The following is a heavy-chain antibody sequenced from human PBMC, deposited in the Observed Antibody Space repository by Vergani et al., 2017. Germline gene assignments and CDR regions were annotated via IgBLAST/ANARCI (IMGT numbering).Heavy chain of an antibody. D-gene: IGHD5-18*01. V-gene: IGHV1-46*01. CDR3: ARGRIQLWTYYYYYYMDV. J-gene: IGHJ6*03. CDR2: INPSGGHT. Sequence: QVQVVQSGAEVKKSGASVKVSCKTSGYTFSNYYMHWVRQAPGQGLEWMGIINPSGGHTNYAQKFQGRVTMTRDTSTSTVYMELSSLRSEDTAIYYCARGRIQLWTYYYYYYMDVWGKGTTVTVSS. CDR1: GYTFSNYY.